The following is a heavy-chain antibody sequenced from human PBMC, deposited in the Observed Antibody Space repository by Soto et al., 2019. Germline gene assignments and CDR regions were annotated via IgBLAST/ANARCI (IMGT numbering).Heavy chain of an antibody. J-gene: IGHJ4*02. Sequence: QVQLVQSGAGVKKPGASVKVSCKASGYTFTSYGISWVRQAPGQGLEWMGWSSAYNGNTNYAQKLQGRVTMTTDTSTSTAYLELRSLRSDDTAVYYCARRAYSSGWTSFGYWGQGNLVTVSP. D-gene: IGHD6-19*01. CDR2: SSAYNGNT. CDR3: ARRAYSSGWTSFGY. V-gene: IGHV1-18*01. CDR1: GYTFTSYG.